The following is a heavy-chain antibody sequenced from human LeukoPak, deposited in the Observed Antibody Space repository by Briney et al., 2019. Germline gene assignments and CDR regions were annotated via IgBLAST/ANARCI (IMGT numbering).Heavy chain of an antibody. CDR2: IYYSGST. V-gene: IGHV4-59*01. Sequence: SETLSLTCTVSGGSISSYYWSWIRQPPGKGLEWIGYIYYSGSTNYNPSLKSRVTISVDTSKNQFSLKLSSVTAADTAVYYCARLRAYYDSSGEFDYWGQGTLVTVSS. CDR1: GGSISSYY. J-gene: IGHJ4*02. D-gene: IGHD3-22*01. CDR3: ARLRAYYDSSGEFDY.